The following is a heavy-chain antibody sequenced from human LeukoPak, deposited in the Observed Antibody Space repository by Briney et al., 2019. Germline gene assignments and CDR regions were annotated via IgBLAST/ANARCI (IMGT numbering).Heavy chain of an antibody. V-gene: IGHV4-34*01. CDR2: INHSGST. J-gene: IGHJ4*02. Sequence: PSETLSLTCAVYGGSFSGYYWSWIRQPPGKGLEWIGEINHSGSTNYNPSLKSRVTISVDTSKNQFSLKLSSVTAADTAVYYCARGPEAVAGTSVYYWGQGTLVTVSS. CDR1: GGSFSGYY. CDR3: ARGPEAVAGTSVYY. D-gene: IGHD6-19*01.